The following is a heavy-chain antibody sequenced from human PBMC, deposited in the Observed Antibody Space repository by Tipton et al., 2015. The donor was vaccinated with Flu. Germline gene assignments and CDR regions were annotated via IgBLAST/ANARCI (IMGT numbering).Heavy chain of an antibody. CDR3: ARAQRYNWNYGWFDP. J-gene: IGHJ5*02. V-gene: IGHV4-4*07. Sequence: LRLSCTVSGGSISSYYWSWIRQPAGKGLEWIGRIYTSGSTNYNPSLKSRVTMSVDTSKNQFSLKLSSVTAADTAVYYCARAQRYNWNYGWFDPWGQGPLVTVSS. CDR2: IYTSGST. D-gene: IGHD1-7*01. CDR1: GGSISSYY.